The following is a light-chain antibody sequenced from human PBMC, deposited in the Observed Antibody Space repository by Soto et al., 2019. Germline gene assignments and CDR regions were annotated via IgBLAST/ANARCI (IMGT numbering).Light chain of an antibody. CDR3: CSYAAYNTL. J-gene: IGLJ2*01. CDR1: SSDIGSDNY. Sequence: QSALTQPPSASGSPGQSVTISCTGTSSDIGSDNYVSWYQQHPGEAPKLIIYEVSKRHSGVPDRFSGSKSGNTASLAVSGLQAEDVADYYCCSYAAYNTLFGGGTKLTVL. CDR2: EVS. V-gene: IGLV2-8*01.